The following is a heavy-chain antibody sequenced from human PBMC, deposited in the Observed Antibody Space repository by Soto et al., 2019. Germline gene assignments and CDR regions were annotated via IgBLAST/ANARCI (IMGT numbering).Heavy chain of an antibody. V-gene: IGHV4-59*01. J-gene: IGHJ3*02. CDR2: IFYSGRT. CDR3: ARATYYVDSGHWDAVFES. Sequence: QVQLQESGPGLVKPSETLSLTCTVSGGSISNYYWSWIRQPPGKGLEWIGYIFYSGRTNYNPSLTNRVSISVDTSKTQFSLKLSSLTTADTAVYYCARATYYVDSGHWDAVFESWGQGTMVPVSS. D-gene: IGHD3-22*01. CDR1: GGSISNYY.